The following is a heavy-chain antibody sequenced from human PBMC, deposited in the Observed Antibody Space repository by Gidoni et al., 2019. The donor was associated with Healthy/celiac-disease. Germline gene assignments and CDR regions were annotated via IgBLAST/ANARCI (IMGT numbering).Heavy chain of an antibody. CDR1: GGSISSGGYY. CDR2: IYYSGST. D-gene: IGHD6-13*01. CDR3: GRGAGQQLLLQGARRDAFDI. V-gene: IGHV4-31*03. J-gene: IGHJ3*02. Sequence: QVQLQESGPGLVKPSQTLSLTCTVSGGSISSGGYYWSWLRQHPGKGLEWIGYIYYSGSTYYNPSLKSRVTISVDTSKNQFSLKLSSVTAADTAVYYCGRGAGQQLLLQGARRDAFDIWGQGTMVTVSS.